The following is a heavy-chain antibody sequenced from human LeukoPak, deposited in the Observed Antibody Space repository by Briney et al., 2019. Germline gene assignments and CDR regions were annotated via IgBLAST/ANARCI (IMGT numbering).Heavy chain of an antibody. CDR3: ARGGGCYYDSSGYYPDYFDY. CDR1: GFTVSSNY. D-gene: IGHD3-22*01. CDR2: IYSGGST. V-gene: IGHV3-53*01. Sequence: PGGSLRLSCAASGFTVSSNYMSWVRQAPGKGLEWVSVIYSGGSTYYADSVKGRFTISRDNSKNTLYLQMNSLRAEDTAVYYCARGGGCYYDSSGYYPDYFDYWGQGTLVTVSS. J-gene: IGHJ4*02.